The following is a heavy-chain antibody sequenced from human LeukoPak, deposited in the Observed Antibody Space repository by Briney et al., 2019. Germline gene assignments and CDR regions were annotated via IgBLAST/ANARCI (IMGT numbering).Heavy chain of an antibody. J-gene: IGHJ4*02. V-gene: IGHV3-33*08. CDR2: IWYDGSNK. D-gene: IGHD2-21*02. CDR3: ARDPFCGGDCAPQGYFDY. CDR1: GFTFSSYG. Sequence: PGGSLRLSCAASGFTFSSYGMHWVRQAPGKGLEWVAVIWYDGSNKYYADSVKGRFTISRDNSKNTLYLQMNSLRAEDTAVYYCARDPFCGGDCAPQGYFDYWGKGTLVTVSS.